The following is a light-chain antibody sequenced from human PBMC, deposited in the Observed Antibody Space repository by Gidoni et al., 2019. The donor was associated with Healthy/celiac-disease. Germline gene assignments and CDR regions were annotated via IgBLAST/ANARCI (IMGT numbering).Light chain of an antibody. Sequence: EIVITQSPATLSVFPGERATLSCRAGQSVSSNLAWYQQKPGQAPRLLIYGASTRATGIPARFNGSGSGTEFTLTISSLQSEDFAVYYCQQYNNWPPWTFGQGTKVEIK. J-gene: IGKJ1*01. CDR1: QSVSSN. CDR3: QQYNNWPPWT. V-gene: IGKV3-15*01. CDR2: GAS.